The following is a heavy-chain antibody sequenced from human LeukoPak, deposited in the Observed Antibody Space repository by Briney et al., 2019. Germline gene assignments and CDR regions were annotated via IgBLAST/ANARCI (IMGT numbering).Heavy chain of an antibody. D-gene: IGHD6-13*01. V-gene: IGHV1-18*01. CDR2: ISAYNGNT. J-gene: IGHJ6*03. CDR1: GYTFTSYG. Sequence: ASVKVSCKASGYTFTSYGISWVRQAPGQGLEWMGWISAYNGNTNYAQKLQGRVTMTRDTSISTAYMELSRLRSDDTAVYYCAREGSSSPSNYYYYYYMDVWGKGTTVTVSS. CDR3: AREGSSSPSNYYYYYYMDV.